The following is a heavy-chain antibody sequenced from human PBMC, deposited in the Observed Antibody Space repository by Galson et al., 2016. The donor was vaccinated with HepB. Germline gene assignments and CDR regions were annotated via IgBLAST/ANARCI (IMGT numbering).Heavy chain of an antibody. Sequence: SVKVSCKASGGTFGNYVISWVRQAPGQGFEWMGGIVPIFGKANHAQKFHGRVTITADESTSTAYLELSSLRSDDTAIYYCATYRGGFGETAPSYWGQGTLVTVSS. CDR3: ATYRGGFGETAPSY. J-gene: IGHJ4*02. CDR2: IVPIFGKA. D-gene: IGHD3-10*01. V-gene: IGHV1-69*13. CDR1: GGTFGNYV.